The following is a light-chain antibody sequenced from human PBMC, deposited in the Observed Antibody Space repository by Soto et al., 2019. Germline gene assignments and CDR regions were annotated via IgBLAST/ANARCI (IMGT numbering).Light chain of an antibody. Sequence: EIVMTQSPATLSVSPGERATLSCRASQSVSILLAWYQQKPGQAPRLLIYDASNRATGIPARFSGSGSGTDFTLTISSLEPEDFAVYYCQQRSNWPPWTFGHGTIVDIK. CDR2: DAS. V-gene: IGKV3-11*01. J-gene: IGKJ1*01. CDR1: QSVSIL. CDR3: QQRSNWPPWT.